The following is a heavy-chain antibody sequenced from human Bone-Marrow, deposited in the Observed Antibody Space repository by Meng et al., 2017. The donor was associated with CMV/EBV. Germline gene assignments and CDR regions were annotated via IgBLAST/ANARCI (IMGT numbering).Heavy chain of an antibody. V-gene: IGHV3-21*01. CDR3: ARDIRSFYYFAY. J-gene: IGHJ4*02. Sequence: GGSLRLSCAASGFTFSTYSVTWVRQAPGKGLEWVSSFSTTSSYIYYADSVKGRFTISRDDAKKSLYLQMNSLRAEDTAVYFCARDIRSFYYFAYWGPGNRVHGAS. CDR2: FSTTSSYI. CDR1: GFTFSTYS.